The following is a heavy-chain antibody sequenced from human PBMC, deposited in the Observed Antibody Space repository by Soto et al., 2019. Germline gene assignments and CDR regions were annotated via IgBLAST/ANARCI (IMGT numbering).Heavy chain of an antibody. Sequence: GGSLRLSCVASGFKFSIYSMNWVRQAPGKGLEWVSYISSSSTTKYYADSVKGRFTISRDNAKNSLYLQMNSLRAEDTAVYYCARDGCSGSNCLNWFDPWGQGTLVTV. CDR2: ISSSSTTK. D-gene: IGHD2-15*01. J-gene: IGHJ5*02. CDR3: ARDGCSGSNCLNWFDP. V-gene: IGHV3-48*01. CDR1: GFKFSIYS.